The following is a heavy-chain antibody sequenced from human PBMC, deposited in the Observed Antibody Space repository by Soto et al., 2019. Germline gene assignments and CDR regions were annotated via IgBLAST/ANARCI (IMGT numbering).Heavy chain of an antibody. J-gene: IGHJ5*02. CDR1: GGSFSGYY. CDR3: ARGRYSSGWYNWFDP. D-gene: IGHD6-19*01. Sequence: SETLSLTCAVYGGSFSGYYWSWIRQPPGEGLEWIGEINHSGSTNYNPSLKSRVTISVDTSKNQFSLKLSSVTAADTAVYYCARGRYSSGWYNWFDPWGQGTLVTVS. V-gene: IGHV4-34*01. CDR2: INHSGST.